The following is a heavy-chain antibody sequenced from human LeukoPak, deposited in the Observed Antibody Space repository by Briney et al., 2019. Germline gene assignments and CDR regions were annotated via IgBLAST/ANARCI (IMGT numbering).Heavy chain of an antibody. Sequence: PGGSLRLSCAASGFPLSRYAMRWARQAPGRGLEWVSGITTSGNTYYADSVKGLFTISIDNSKNKLYLQMNSLRAEDTAVDYGASRLYCTSTTCRYYFDYWGQGTLVTVSS. CDR2: ITTSGNT. D-gene: IGHD2-2*01. J-gene: IGHJ4*02. CDR3: ASRLYCTSTTCRYYFDY. V-gene: IGHV3-23*01. CDR1: GFPLSRYA.